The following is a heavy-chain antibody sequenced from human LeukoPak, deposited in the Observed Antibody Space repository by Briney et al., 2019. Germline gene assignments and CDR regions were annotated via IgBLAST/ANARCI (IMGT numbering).Heavy chain of an antibody. CDR1: GFSFKTYE. CDR2: IGGSANTI. V-gene: IGHV3-48*03. CDR3: ARIRAKDYYDSSGYYPIFDY. J-gene: IGHJ4*02. Sequence: PGGSLRLSCAASGFSFKTYEMNWVRQTPGKGLEWLSYIGGSANTIYYANSVKGRFTISRDNAKNSLYLQMNSLRAEDTAVYYCARIRAKDYYDSSGYYPIFDYWGQGTLVTVSS. D-gene: IGHD3-22*01.